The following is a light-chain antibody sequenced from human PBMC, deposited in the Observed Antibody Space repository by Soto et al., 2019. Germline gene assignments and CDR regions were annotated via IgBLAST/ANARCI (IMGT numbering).Light chain of an antibody. CDR2: GAS. CDR1: QGIANF. Sequence: IQLTQSPSSLSASVGDRVTISCRASQGIANFLAWYQQKPGKAPKLLIYGASTLQSGVPSRFSGSGSGTDFTLIISSLQTEDFATYYCQQLNSFPIPFGPGTKVNIK. CDR3: QQLNSFPIP. V-gene: IGKV1-9*01. J-gene: IGKJ3*01.